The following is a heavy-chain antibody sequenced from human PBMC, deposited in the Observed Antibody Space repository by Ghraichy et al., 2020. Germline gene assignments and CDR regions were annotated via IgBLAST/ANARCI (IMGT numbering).Heavy chain of an antibody. CDR1: GFSISSYW. J-gene: IGHJ4*02. CDR2: IQQVGSEK. CDR3: GRVQGSSAAIDY. V-gene: IGHV3-7*01. D-gene: IGHD6-25*01. Sequence: GESLNISCAASGFSISSYWMSWVRQAPGKGLEWVANIQQVGSEKNYVDSVKGRFTISRDNAKNSVYMQMNSLRVEDTAVYYCGRVQGSSAAIDYWGQGTLVTVSS.